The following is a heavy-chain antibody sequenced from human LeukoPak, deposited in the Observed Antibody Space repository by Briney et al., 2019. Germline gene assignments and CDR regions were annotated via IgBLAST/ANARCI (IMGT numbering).Heavy chain of an antibody. J-gene: IGHJ5*02. D-gene: IGHD3-3*01. V-gene: IGHV1-69*13. CDR1: GGTFSNYA. Sequence: ASVKVSCKASGGTFSNYAISWVRQAPGQGLEWMGGIIPIFGTANYAQRFQGRVTITADESTSTAYMELSSLRSEDTAVYYCARGDDFWTLFDPWGQGTLVTVSS. CDR3: ARGDDFWTLFDP. CDR2: IIPIFGTA.